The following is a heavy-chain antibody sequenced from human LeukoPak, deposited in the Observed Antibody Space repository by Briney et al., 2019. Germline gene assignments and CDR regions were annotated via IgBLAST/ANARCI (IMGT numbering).Heavy chain of an antibody. CDR2: IRYDGSNK. J-gene: IGHJ6*03. CDR3: AKVRRYGSGSYYTDV. D-gene: IGHD3-10*01. Sequence: GGPLRLSCAASGFTFSSYGMHWVRQAPGKGLEWVAFIRYDGSNKYYADSVKGRFTISRDNSKNTLYLQMNSLRAEDTAVYYCAKVRRYGSGSYYTDVWGKGTTVTISS. V-gene: IGHV3-30*02. CDR1: GFTFSSYG.